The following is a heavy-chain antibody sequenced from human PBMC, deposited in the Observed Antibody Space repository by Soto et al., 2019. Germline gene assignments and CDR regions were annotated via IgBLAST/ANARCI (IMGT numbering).Heavy chain of an antibody. CDR2: INHSGST. CDR1: GGSFSGYY. V-gene: IGHV4-34*01. CDR3: ARHPPGLLLKGYVDY. Sequence: SETLSLTCAVYGGSFSGYYWSWIRQPPGKGLEWIGEINHSGSTNYNPSLKSRVTISVDTSKNQFSLKLSSVTAADTAVYYCARHPPGLLLKGYVDYWGQGTLVTVSS. J-gene: IGHJ4*02. D-gene: IGHD3-10*01.